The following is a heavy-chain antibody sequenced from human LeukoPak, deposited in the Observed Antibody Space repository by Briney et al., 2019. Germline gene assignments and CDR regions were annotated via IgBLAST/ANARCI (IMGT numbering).Heavy chain of an antibody. CDR3: AREVGATSGDAFDI. D-gene: IGHD1-26*01. Sequence: SQTLSLTCVISGDSVSSKSAAWNWIRQSPSRGLEWLGRTYYRSKWYDDYAVSVKSRITINPDTSKNQFSLQLNAVTPEDTAVYYCAREVGATSGDAFDIWGQGTMVTVSS. J-gene: IGHJ3*02. V-gene: IGHV6-1*01. CDR2: TYYRSKWYD. CDR1: GDSVSSKSAA.